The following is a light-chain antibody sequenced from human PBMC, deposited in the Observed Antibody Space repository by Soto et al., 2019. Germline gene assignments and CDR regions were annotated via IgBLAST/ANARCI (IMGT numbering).Light chain of an antibody. CDR2: GNS. CDR1: SSYIGAGYD. J-gene: IGLJ3*02. CDR3: QSYDSSLSGWV. V-gene: IGLV1-40*01. Sequence: QSVLTQPPSVSGAPGQRVTISCNESSSYIGAGYDVHWYQQLPGTAPKLLIYGNSNRPSGVPDRFSGSKSGTSASLAITGLQAEDEADYYCQSYDSSLSGWVFGGGTKVTVL.